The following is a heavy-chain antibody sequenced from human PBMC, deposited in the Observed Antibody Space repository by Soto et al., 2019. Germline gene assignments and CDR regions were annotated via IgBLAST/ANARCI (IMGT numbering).Heavy chain of an antibody. CDR3: ARVTGYYYVDY. J-gene: IGHJ4*02. CDR1: GYTFTSYA. Sequence: QVQLVQSGAEEKKPGASVKVSCKASGYTFTSYAMHWVRQAPGQRLEWMGWINAGNGNTKYSQKFQGRVTITRDTSGSTAYMELSSLRSEDTAVYYCARVTGYYYVDYWGQGTLVTVSS. V-gene: IGHV1-3*05. D-gene: IGHD3-9*01. CDR2: INAGNGNT.